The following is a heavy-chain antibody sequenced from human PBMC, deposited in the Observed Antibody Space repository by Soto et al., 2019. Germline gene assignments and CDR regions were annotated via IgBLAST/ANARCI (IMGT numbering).Heavy chain of an antibody. CDR3: ARVGRMIAEDHDAFDI. CDR1: GFTFSSYG. CDR2: IWYDGSNK. D-gene: IGHD3-22*01. Sequence: PGGSLRLSCAASGFTFSSYGMHWVRQAPGKGLEWVAVIWYDGSNKYYADSVKGRFTISRDNFKNTLYLQMNSLRAEDTAVYYCARVGRMIAEDHDAFDIWGQGTMVTVSS. V-gene: IGHV3-33*01. J-gene: IGHJ3*02.